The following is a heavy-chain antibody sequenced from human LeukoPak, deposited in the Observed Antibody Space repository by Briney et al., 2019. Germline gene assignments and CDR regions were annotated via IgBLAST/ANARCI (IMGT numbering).Heavy chain of an antibody. V-gene: IGHV4-39*01. CDR3: ARHYSGYESFDY. J-gene: IGHJ4*02. CDR2: IYYSGST. CDR1: GGSISSSSYY. Sequence: SETLSLTRTVSGGSISSSSYYWGWIRQPPGKGLEWIGSIYYSGSTYYNPSLKSRVTISVDTSKNQFSLKLSSVTAADTAVYYCARHYSGYESFDYWGQGTLATVSS. D-gene: IGHD5-12*01.